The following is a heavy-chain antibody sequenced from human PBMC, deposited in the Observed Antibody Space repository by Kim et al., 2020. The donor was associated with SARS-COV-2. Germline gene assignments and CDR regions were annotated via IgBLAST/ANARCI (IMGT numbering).Heavy chain of an antibody. CDR3: ARSSSGYRATLDY. V-gene: IGHV4-59*01. Sequence: YHPSIKHQVTNSVDASKNQFYLDLSSLTAADTAVYYCARSSSGYRATLDYWGQGTLVTVSS. D-gene: IGHD2-2*02. J-gene: IGHJ4*02.